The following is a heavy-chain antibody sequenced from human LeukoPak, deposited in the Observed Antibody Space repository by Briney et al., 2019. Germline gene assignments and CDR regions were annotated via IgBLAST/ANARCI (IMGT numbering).Heavy chain of an antibody. CDR3: ARDLEGYHYGSGNYPQ. J-gene: IGHJ4*02. CDR1: GYTFTGYY. Sequence: ASVKVSCKASGYTFTGYYIHRGRQAPGQGLEWMGLINPNSGGTNYQGRVTMTRDTSISTAYMELSSLRSDDTAVYYCARDLEGYHYGSGNYPQWGQGTLVTVSS. V-gene: IGHV1-2*02. D-gene: IGHD3-10*01. CDR2: INPNSGGT.